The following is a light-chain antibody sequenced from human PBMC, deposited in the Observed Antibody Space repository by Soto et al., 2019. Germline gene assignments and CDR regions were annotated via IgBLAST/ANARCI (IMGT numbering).Light chain of an antibody. CDR1: QTVATS. J-gene: IGKJ2*01. V-gene: IGKV1-39*01. Sequence: DIQMTQSPSSLSASVGDRVTITCRASQTVATSLSWYQQKPGKAPKLLIYAASTLQSGVPSRFSGSGSATGFTLTIHSLQPEDFGSYYCQQSWRSPFTFGQGTKLEIK. CDR3: QQSWRSPFT. CDR2: AAS.